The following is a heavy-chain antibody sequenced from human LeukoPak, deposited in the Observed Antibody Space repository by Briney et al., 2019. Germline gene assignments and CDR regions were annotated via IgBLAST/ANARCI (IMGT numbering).Heavy chain of an antibody. CDR3: AKGDSSSSSGGY. V-gene: IGHV3-21*01. CDR2: ISSSSSYI. Sequence: MPGGSLRLSCAASGFTFSSYSMNWVRQAPGKGLEWVSSISSSSSYIYYADSVKGRFTISRDNAKNSLYLQMNSLRTEDTAVYYCAKGDSSSSSGGYWGQGTLVTVSS. J-gene: IGHJ4*02. D-gene: IGHD6-13*01. CDR1: GFTFSSYS.